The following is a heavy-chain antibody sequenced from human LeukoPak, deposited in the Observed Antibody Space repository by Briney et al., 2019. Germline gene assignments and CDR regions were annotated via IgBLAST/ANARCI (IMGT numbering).Heavy chain of an antibody. V-gene: IGHV1-2*02. D-gene: IGHD4-11*01. J-gene: IGHJ4*02. Sequence: ASVKVSCQASGYSFTGYYMHRVRQAPGQRLEWMGWINPNSGGTNYAQKFQGRVTMTRDTSISTAYMELSRLRSDDTAVYYCASTTVTTSPDFDYWGQGTLVTVSS. CDR1: GYSFTGYY. CDR3: ASTTVTTSPDFDY. CDR2: INPNSGGT.